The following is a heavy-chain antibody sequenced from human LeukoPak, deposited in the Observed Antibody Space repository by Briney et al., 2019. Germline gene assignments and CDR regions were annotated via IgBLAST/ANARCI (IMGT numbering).Heavy chain of an antibody. CDR1: GFTFSGYR. J-gene: IGHJ4*01. CDR3: ARGHHLPTVTPYFFDY. Sequence: PGGSLRLSCAASGFTFSGYRVNWVRQAPGKGLEWVSSISSGSSYIYFADSVKGRFTISRDNAKNLVYLQMNSLRAEDTAVYYCARGHHLPTVTPYFFDYWGHGTLVTVSS. V-gene: IGHV3-21*01. CDR2: ISSGSSYI. D-gene: IGHD4-17*01.